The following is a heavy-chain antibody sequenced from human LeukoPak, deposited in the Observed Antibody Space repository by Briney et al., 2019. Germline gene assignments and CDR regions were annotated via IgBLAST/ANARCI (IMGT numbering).Heavy chain of an antibody. Sequence: SETLSLTCTVSGGSLSSYYWSWIRQTPGKGLAWIGYIYYSGSTNYNPSLKSRVTISVDTSKNQFSLKLSSVTAADTAVYYCARDQGRDGYNYWDYWGQGTLVTVSS. V-gene: IGHV4-59*01. D-gene: IGHD5-24*01. CDR2: IYYSGST. CDR3: ARDQGRDGYNYWDY. J-gene: IGHJ4*02. CDR1: GGSLSSYY.